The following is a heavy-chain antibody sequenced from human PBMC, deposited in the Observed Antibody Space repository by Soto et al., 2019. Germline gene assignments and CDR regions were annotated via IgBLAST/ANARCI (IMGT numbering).Heavy chain of an antibody. J-gene: IGHJ2*01. CDR2: ISGSGGST. CDR1: GFTFSSYA. V-gene: IGHV3-23*01. D-gene: IGHD3-3*01. Sequence: EVQLLESGGGLVQPGGSLRLSCAASGFTFSSYAMSWVRQAPGKGLEWVSAISGSGGSTYYADSGKGRFTISRDNSKNTPYVQMSSPSAEDTAVYYRAKGREGVLEGAGPNPLDLWGRGTL. CDR3: AKGREGVLEGAGPNPLDL.